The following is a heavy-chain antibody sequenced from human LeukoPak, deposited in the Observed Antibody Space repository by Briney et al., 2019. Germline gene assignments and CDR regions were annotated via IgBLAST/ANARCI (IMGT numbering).Heavy chain of an antibody. CDR3: ARDRRGIAVAGTFDY. CDR1: GFTFSSYW. Sequence: PGGSLRLSCAASGFTFSSYWMSWVRQAPGKGLEWVANIKQDGSEKYYVDSVKGRFTISRDNAKNSLYLQMNSLRAEDTAVYYCARDRRGIAVAGTFDYWGQGTLVTVSS. J-gene: IGHJ4*02. V-gene: IGHV3-7*01. CDR2: IKQDGSEK. D-gene: IGHD6-19*01.